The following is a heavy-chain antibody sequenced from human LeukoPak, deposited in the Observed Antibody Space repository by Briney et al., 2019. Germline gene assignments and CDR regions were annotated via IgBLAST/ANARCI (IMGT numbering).Heavy chain of an antibody. D-gene: IGHD3-10*01. CDR2: IWYDGSNI. V-gene: IGHV3-30*02. Sequence: GGSLRLSCAASGFTFSSHGMHWVRQTPGKGLERLAYIWYDGSNIYYADSVKGRFTISRDNSKNTLYLQMNSLRAEDTAVYYCAKDPSPGILWFGEPFDYWGQGTLVTVSS. CDR1: GFTFSSHG. CDR3: AKDPSPGILWFGEPFDY. J-gene: IGHJ4*02.